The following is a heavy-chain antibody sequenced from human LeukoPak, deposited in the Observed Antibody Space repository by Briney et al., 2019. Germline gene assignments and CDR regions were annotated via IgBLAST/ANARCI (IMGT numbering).Heavy chain of an antibody. CDR2: ISGSGGST. CDR1: GFTVSSNY. J-gene: IGHJ4*02. CDR3: AKGRVTMIVVVPTGY. D-gene: IGHD3-22*01. V-gene: IGHV3-23*01. Sequence: GGSLRLSCAASGFTVSSNYMTWVRQAPGKGLEWVSAISGSGGSTYYADSVKGRFTISRDNSKNTLYLQMNSLRAEDTAVYYCAKGRVTMIVVVPTGYWGQGTLVTVSS.